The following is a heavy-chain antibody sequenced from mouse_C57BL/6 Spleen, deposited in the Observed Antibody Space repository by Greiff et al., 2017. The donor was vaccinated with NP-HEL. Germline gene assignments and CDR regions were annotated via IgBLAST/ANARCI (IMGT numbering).Heavy chain of an antibody. CDR1: GYTFTSYW. V-gene: IGHV1-64*01. CDR3: AREGDYYGSSY. CDR2: IHPNSGST. Sequence: QVQLQHPGAELVKPGASVKLSCKASGYTFTSYWMHWVKQRPGQGLEWIGMIHPNSGSTNYNEKFKSKATLTVDKSSSTAYMQLSSLTSEDSAVYYCAREGDYYGSSYWGQGTLVTVSA. D-gene: IGHD1-1*01. J-gene: IGHJ3*01.